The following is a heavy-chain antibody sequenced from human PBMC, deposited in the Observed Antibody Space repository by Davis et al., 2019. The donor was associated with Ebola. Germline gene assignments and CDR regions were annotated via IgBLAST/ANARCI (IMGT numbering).Heavy chain of an antibody. CDR2: INHSGST. J-gene: IGHJ4*02. CDR1: GGSFSGYY. D-gene: IGHD3-16*01. Sequence: PSETLSLTCAVYGGSFSGYYWSWSRQPPGKGLYWVGEINHSGSTNYNPSLKSRVTISVDTSKNQFSLKLSSVTAADTAVYYCARWGPVFDYWGQGTLVTVSS. V-gene: IGHV4-34*01. CDR3: ARWGPVFDY.